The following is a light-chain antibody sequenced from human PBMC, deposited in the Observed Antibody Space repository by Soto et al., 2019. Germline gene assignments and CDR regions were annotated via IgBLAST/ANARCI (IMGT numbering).Light chain of an antibody. J-gene: IGKJ4*01. V-gene: IGKV1-6*01. Sequence: ALQMTQSPSSLSASVGDRVTITCRASQDISNDLGWYQQKPGKAPKLLIYGASTLQSGVPSRFSGSGSGTDFTLTISSLQPEDSASYYCLQDHEHLTFRGGTRVEIK. CDR2: GAS. CDR3: LQDHEHLT. CDR1: QDISND.